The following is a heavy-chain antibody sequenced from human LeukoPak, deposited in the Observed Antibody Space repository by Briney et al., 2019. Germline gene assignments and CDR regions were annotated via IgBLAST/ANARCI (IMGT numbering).Heavy chain of an antibody. D-gene: IGHD5-18*01. CDR2: ISSSSSYI. V-gene: IGHV3-21*04. J-gene: IGHJ2*01. Sequence: GGSLRLSCAASGFIFSGYSMNWVRQAPGKGLEWVSSISSSSSYIYYAESVKGRFTISRDNSKNTLYLQMNSLRAEDTAVYYCAGDVDTAMGYFDLWGRGTLVTVSS. CDR1: GFIFSGYS. CDR3: AGDVDTAMGYFDL.